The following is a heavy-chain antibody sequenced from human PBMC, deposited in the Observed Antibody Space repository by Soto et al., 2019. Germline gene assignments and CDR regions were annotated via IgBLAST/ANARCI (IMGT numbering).Heavy chain of an antibody. CDR3: ANRIPGARAFDY. CDR1: GFTFSSYA. CDR2: MSGSGGNT. D-gene: IGHD2-2*01. V-gene: IGHV3-23*01. J-gene: IGHJ4*02. Sequence: GGSLRLSCAASGFTFSSYAMSWVRQAPGKGLEWVASMSGSGGNTYYADSVEGQFTISRDNSKNTLYLQMNSLRAEDTAVYYCANRIPGARAFDYWGQGTLVTVSS.